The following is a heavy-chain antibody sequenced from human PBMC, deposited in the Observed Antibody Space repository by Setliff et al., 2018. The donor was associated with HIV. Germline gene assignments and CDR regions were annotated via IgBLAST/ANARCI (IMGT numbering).Heavy chain of an antibody. V-gene: IGHV1-18*01. CDR1: GYTFINYH. CDR3: ARVPVSNYYYYMDV. Sequence: GASVKVSCKASGYTFINYHITWVRQASGQGLEWVGSISASGINTNYTQGRVTMTTDISTSTAYMELRSLRSADSAVYYCARVPVSNYYYYMDVWGKGTTVTVSS. CDR2: ISASGINT. J-gene: IGHJ6*03.